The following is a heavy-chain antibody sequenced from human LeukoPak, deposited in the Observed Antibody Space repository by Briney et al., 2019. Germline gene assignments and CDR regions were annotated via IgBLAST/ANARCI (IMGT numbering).Heavy chain of an antibody. J-gene: IGHJ4*02. D-gene: IGHD6-13*01. CDR3: AKEGGIAAAGIHLDY. CDR1: GFTFSSYG. CDR2: IRHDGSNK. Sequence: GGSLRLSCAASGFTFSSYGMHWVRQAPGKGLEWVAFIRHDGSNKYYADSVKGRFAISRDNSKNTLYLQMNSLRAEDTAVYYCAKEGGIAAAGIHLDYWGQGTLVTVSS. V-gene: IGHV3-30*02.